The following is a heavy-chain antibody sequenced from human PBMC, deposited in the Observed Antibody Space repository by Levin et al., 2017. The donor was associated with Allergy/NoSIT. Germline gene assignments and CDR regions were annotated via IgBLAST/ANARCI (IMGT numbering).Heavy chain of an antibody. CDR2: MNANSGHT. CDR1: GYTFTSYD. CDR3: ARGYEKDCTSTSCSFYSNWFDP. D-gene: IGHD2-2*01. J-gene: IGHJ5*02. V-gene: IGHV1-8*01. Sequence: VASVKVSCKASGYTFTSYDINWVRQATGQGLEWMGWMNANSGHTESAQKFQGRVTMTWSTSISTAYMELSSLRSEDTAVYYCARGYEKDCTSTSCSFYSNWFDPWGQGTLVTVSS.